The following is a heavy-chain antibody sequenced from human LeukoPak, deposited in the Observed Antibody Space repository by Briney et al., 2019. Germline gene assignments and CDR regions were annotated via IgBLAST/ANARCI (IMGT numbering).Heavy chain of an antibody. V-gene: IGHV4-59*01. J-gene: IGHJ6*03. CDR2: IYYSGST. CDR1: GGSISSYY. CDR3: ARGDDSSGYTLSMDV. D-gene: IGHD3-22*01. Sequence: SETLSLTCTVSGGSISSYYWSWIRQPPGKGLEWIGYIYYSGSTNYNPSLKSRVTISVDTSKNQFSLKLSSVTAADTAVYHCARGDDSSGYTLSMDVWGKGTTVTVSS.